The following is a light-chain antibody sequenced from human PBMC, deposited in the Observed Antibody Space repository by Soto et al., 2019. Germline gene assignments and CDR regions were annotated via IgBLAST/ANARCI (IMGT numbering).Light chain of an antibody. Sequence: AIQLTQSPSSLSASVGDRATITCRASQGINYTLAWYQQKPGKAPKLLIYDASSFERGVPSRFSGSGSATAFTLTISSLQPEDSATYYCQHFNSYPLTFGRGTKVEIK. CDR3: QHFNSYPLT. CDR1: QGINYT. CDR2: DAS. V-gene: IGKV1-13*02. J-gene: IGKJ4*01.